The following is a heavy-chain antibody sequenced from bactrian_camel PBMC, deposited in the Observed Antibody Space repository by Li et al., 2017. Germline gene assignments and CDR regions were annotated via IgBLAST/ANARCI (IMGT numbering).Heavy chain of an antibody. J-gene: IGHJ6*01. CDR1: GYIPSKYS. CDR3: SATSLYYSDYLSRPDVGY. D-gene: IGHD4*01. CDR2: IDMDGTI. Sequence: HVQLVESGGGSVQAGGSLRLSCVASGYIPSKYSMGWFRQPPGKEREGVATIDMDGTITYADSVKGRFTISKDKANNTLYLQMNSLKPEDTGLYYCSATSLYYSDYLSRPDVGYRGQGTQVTVS. V-gene: IGHV3S53*01.